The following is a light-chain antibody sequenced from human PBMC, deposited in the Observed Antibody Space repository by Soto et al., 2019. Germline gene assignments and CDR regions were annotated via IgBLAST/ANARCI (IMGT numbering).Light chain of an antibody. Sequence: VLTQPPSVSGAPGQRVTLSCTGSSSNIGAGYDVHWYQQLPGTAPKLLIYGNSNRPSGVPDRFSGSKSGTSASLAITGLQAEDEADYYCQSYDSSLSGWVVFGGGTQLTVL. CDR2: GNS. V-gene: IGLV1-40*01. J-gene: IGLJ2*01. CDR1: SSNIGAGYD. CDR3: QSYDSSLSGWVV.